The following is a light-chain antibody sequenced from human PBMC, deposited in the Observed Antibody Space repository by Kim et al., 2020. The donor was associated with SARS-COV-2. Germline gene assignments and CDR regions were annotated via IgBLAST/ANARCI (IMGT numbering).Light chain of an antibody. CDR1: QDIYNY. CDR3: HQGDSNPFT. J-gene: IGKJ2*01. V-gene: IGKV1-33*01. CDR2: DAS. Sequence: DTQMTQSPPSLSASVGDRVTITCQASQDIYNYLNWYQHKPGKAPKFLIYDASRLQRGVPSRFSGSGSGTEFTFTIANLQPEDSGTYYCHQGDSNPFTFGQGTKLEI.